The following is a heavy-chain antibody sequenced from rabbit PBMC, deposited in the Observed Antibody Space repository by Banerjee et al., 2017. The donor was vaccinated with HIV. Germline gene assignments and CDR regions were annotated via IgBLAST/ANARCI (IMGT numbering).Heavy chain of an antibody. J-gene: IGHJ4*01. CDR3: ARNLYSSTGWDSNL. CDR2: IYAGSSGST. V-gene: IGHV1S45*01. Sequence: QEQLVESGGGLVKPGASLTLTCKASGFSFSSGYDMCWVRQAPGKGLEWIACIYAGSSGSTYYASWAKGRFTISKTSSTTVTLQMTSLTAADTATYFCARNLYSSTGWDSNLWGPGTLVTVS. D-gene: IGHD4-1*01. CDR1: GFSFSSGYD.